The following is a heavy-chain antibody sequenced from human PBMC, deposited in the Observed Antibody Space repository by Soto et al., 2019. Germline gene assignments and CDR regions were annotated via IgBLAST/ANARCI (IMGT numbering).Heavy chain of an antibody. Sequence: QVTLKESGPVLVNPTETLTLTCTVSGFSLSNARMGVSWIRQPPGKALEWLAHIFSNDEKSYSTSLKSRLTISKDTSKSQVVLTMTNMDPVDTATYYCARSSRNFWSGYYVDYWGQGTLVTVSS. D-gene: IGHD3-3*01. CDR1: GFSLSNARMG. CDR2: IFSNDEK. V-gene: IGHV2-26*01. CDR3: ARSSRNFWSGYYVDY. J-gene: IGHJ4*02.